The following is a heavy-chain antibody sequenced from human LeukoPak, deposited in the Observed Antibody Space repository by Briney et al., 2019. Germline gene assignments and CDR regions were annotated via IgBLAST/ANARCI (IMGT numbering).Heavy chain of an antibody. CDR3: ARDPGHYGSGNQPFDY. D-gene: IGHD3-10*01. CDR1: GFTFSSYA. V-gene: IGHV3-33*08. Sequence: GGSLRLSCAASGFTFSSYAMSWVRQAPGKGLEWVAVIWYDGSNKYYADSVKGRFTISRDNSKNTLYLQMNSVRAEDTAVYYCARDPGHYGSGNQPFDYWGQGTLVTVSS. CDR2: IWYDGSNK. J-gene: IGHJ4*02.